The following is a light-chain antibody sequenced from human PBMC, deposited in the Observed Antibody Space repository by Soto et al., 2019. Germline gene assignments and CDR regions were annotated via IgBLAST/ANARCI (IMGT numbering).Light chain of an antibody. Sequence: DIQMTQSPSSLSASVGDRVTITCRASQSISSYLNWYQQKPGKAPKLLIYAASSLQSGVPSRFSGSGSGTDFTLTISSLQPDDFATYYCQQYNSYSGGTFGQGTKVDIK. V-gene: IGKV1-39*01. CDR2: AAS. CDR1: QSISSY. CDR3: QQYNSYSGGT. J-gene: IGKJ1*01.